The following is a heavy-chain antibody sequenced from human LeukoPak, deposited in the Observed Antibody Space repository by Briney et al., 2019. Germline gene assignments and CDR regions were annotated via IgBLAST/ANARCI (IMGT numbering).Heavy chain of an antibody. CDR2: ISDDGSDK. J-gene: IGHJ4*02. V-gene: IGHV3-30*18. CDR1: GFSFTSYG. CDR3: AKDRNFWSGYIDH. Sequence: GGSLRLSCAASGFSFTSYGMHWVRQAPGKGLEWVAVISDDGSDKHYADSVKGRFTISRDKSKNTLYLQMNSLRVEDTAVYYCAKDRNFWSGYIDHWGQGTLVTVSS. D-gene: IGHD3-3*01.